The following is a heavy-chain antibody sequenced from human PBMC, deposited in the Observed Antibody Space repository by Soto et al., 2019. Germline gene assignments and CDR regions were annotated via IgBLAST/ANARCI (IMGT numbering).Heavy chain of an antibody. V-gene: IGHV3-23*01. CDR1: GFTFSSYA. CDR2: ISGSGGST. CDR3: AKGRRVAAAGSYYYYGMDV. D-gene: IGHD6-13*01. J-gene: IGHJ6*02. Sequence: EVQLLEPGGGLVQPGGSLRLSCAASGFTFSSYAMSWVRQAPGKGLEWVSAISGSGGSTYYADSVKGRFTISRDNSKNTLYLQMNSLRAEDTAVYYCAKGRRVAAAGSYYYYGMDVWGQGTTVTVSS.